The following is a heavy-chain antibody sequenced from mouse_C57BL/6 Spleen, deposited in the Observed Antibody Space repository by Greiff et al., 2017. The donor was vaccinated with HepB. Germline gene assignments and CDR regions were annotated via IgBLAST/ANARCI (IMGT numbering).Heavy chain of an antibody. CDR2: IDPETGGT. V-gene: IGHV1-15*01. CDR1: GYTFTDYE. J-gene: IGHJ3*01. D-gene: IGHD1-1*01. CDR3: TRKDYYGSSYGTWFAY. Sequence: VQLQQSGAELVRPGASVTLSCKASGYTFTDYEMHWVKQTPVHGLEWIGAIDPETGGTAYNQKFKGKAILTADKSSSTAYMELRSLTSEDSAVYYCTRKDYYGSSYGTWFAYWGQGTLVTVSA.